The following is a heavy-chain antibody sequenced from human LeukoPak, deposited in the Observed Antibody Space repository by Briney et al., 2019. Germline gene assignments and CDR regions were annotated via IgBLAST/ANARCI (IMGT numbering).Heavy chain of an antibody. V-gene: IGHV1-18*01. CDR3: ARDRSTMVRGVTTDY. Sequence: GASVKVSCKASGYTFTSYGISWVRQAPGQGLEWMGWISAYNGNTNYAQKLQGRVTMTTDTSTSTAYMELRSLRSDDTAVYYCARDRSTMVRGVTTDYWGQGTLVTVSS. J-gene: IGHJ4*02. CDR2: ISAYNGNT. D-gene: IGHD3-10*01. CDR1: GYTFTSYG.